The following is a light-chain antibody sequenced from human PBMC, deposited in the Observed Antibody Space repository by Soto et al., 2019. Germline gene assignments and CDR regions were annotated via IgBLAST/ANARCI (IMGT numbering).Light chain of an antibody. CDR2: WAS. Sequence: DIVMTQSPDSLAVSLGERATINCKSSQSIFYSSNNKNYLAWYQQKPGQPPKLLIYWASTRESGVPDRFSGGGSGTDFTLTISSLQAEDVAVYYCQQYYTTLPTFGQGTKVEIK. CDR1: QSIFYSSNNKNY. J-gene: IGKJ1*01. CDR3: QQYYTTLPT. V-gene: IGKV4-1*01.